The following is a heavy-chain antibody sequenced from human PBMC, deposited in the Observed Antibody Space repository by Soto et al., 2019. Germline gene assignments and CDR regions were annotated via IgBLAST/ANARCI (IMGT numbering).Heavy chain of an antibody. CDR2: MSTDSDGK. Sequence: QVQLVQSGAELRKPGDSVKVSCKASGYTFDSYAIHWLRQAPGQSLEWMTWMSTDSDGKEYSQKFQGRVTTTRDTSASTAYMELGGLTSEDTAVYYCATDRPLGGAWYPVYWGQGTLVTVSS. V-gene: IGHV1-3*04. D-gene: IGHD2-21*02. J-gene: IGHJ4*02. CDR1: GYTFDSYA. CDR3: ATDRPLGGAWYPVY.